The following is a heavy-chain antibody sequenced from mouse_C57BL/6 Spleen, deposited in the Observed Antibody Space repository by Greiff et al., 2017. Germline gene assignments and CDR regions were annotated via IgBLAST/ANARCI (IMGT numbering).Heavy chain of an antibody. CDR2: IDPETGGT. CDR3: TRATVVDYYAMDY. J-gene: IGHJ4*01. CDR1: GYTFTDYE. V-gene: IGHV1-15*01. Sequence: QVQLQQSGAELVRPGASVTLSCKASGYTFTDYEMHWVKQTPVHGLEWIGAIDPETGGTAYNQKFKGKAILTADKSSSTAYMELRSLTSEDSAFYYCTRATVVDYYAMDYWGQGTSVTVSS. D-gene: IGHD1-1*01.